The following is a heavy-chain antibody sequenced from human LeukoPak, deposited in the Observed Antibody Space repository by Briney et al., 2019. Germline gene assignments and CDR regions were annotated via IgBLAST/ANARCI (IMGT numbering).Heavy chain of an antibody. D-gene: IGHD3-22*01. Sequence: PGGSLRLFCAASGFTFINYAMTWVRQAPGKGLEWVSGISWNSGSLDYADSVKGRFTISRDNARNSLYLQMDSLRAEDTAFYYCAKAEGFFGGYYDHWGQGTLVTVSS. CDR1: GFTFINYA. J-gene: IGHJ5*02. CDR2: ISWNSGSL. CDR3: AKAEGFFGGYYDH. V-gene: IGHV3-9*01.